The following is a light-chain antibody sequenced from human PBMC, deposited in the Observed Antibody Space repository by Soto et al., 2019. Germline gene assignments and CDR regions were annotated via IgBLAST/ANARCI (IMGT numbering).Light chain of an antibody. V-gene: IGKV3-15*01. Sequence: EIVLTQSPATLSVSPGERATLSCRASQSVSSNLAWYQQKPGQSPRLLIYGASTRATGVQARFSGSGCGTEFTLTSSSLQSEDSAVYCCQQYINLWTFGQGTKVDIK. CDR3: QQYINLWT. J-gene: IGKJ1*01. CDR2: GAS. CDR1: QSVSSN.